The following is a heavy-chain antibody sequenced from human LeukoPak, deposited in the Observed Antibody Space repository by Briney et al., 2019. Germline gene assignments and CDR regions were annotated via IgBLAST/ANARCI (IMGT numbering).Heavy chain of an antibody. Sequence: GGSLRLSCAASGFTFSSYAMSWVRQAHGKGLGWASAISGSGGSAYYSDAVKGRFTISRDNAKNTLYLQMNSLRAEDTAVYYCAKDGLYDYGDYPAFDYWGQGTLVTVSS. CDR3: AKDGLYDYGDYPAFDY. CDR2: ISGSGGSA. CDR1: GFTFSSYA. J-gene: IGHJ4*02. V-gene: IGHV3-23*01. D-gene: IGHD4-17*01.